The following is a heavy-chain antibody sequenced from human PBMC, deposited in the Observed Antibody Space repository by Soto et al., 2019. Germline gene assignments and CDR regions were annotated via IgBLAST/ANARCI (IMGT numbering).Heavy chain of an antibody. CDR1: GGSISSSSYY. CDR2: IYYSGST. J-gene: IGHJ4*02. V-gene: IGHV4-39*01. D-gene: IGHD6-13*01. Sequence: SETLSLTCTVSGGSISSSSYYWGWIRQPPGKGLEWIGSIYYSGSTYYNPSLKSRVTISGDTSKNQFSLKLSSVTAADTAVYYCARTGLSSSSWFDYWGQGTLVTVSS. CDR3: ARTGLSSSSWFDY.